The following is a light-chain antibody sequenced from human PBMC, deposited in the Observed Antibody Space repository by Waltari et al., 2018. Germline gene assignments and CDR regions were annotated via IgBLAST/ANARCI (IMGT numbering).Light chain of an antibody. CDR1: SSDVGAANY. CDR2: DDS. V-gene: IGLV2-14*03. J-gene: IGLJ2*01. Sequence: QSALTQPASVSGSPGQSITISCTGTSSDVGAANYVSWYQQHPGKAPKLMIYDDSNRPSGVSNRFSGSKSGNTASLTISGLQADDEADYYCSSYTTSSTLVVFGGGTKLTVL. CDR3: SSYTTSSTLVV.